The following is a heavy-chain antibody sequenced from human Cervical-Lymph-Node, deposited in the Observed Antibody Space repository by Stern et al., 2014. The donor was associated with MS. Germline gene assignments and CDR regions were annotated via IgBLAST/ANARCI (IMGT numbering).Heavy chain of an antibody. V-gene: IGHV3-73*01. CDR1: GFTFSGFA. Sequence: VQLVQSGGGLVQPGGSLKLSCAASGFTFSGFAMHWVRQASGKRLEWVGRVRSKANFYTTAYGASVEGRFTISRDDSKNTAYLQMNSLKTEDTAVYYCTRLMSYDAFDIWGQGTMVTVSS. CDR3: TRLMSYDAFDI. CDR2: VRSKANFYTT. D-gene: IGHD2-8*01. J-gene: IGHJ3*02.